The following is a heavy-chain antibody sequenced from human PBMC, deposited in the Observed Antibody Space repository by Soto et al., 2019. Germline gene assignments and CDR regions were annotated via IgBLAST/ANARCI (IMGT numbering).Heavy chain of an antibody. J-gene: IGHJ5*02. CDR3: TTLGPS. CDR1: GFTFGDAW. V-gene: IGHV3-15*07. Sequence: EVHLVESGGGLVKPRGSLTLSCVASGFTFGDAWMNWVRQAAGKGLEWVGHVKTKSEGEATDYAAPVKGRFTIWRDDSTNTLYLQMNSLQTEDTGKYFCTTLGPSWGQGTQVTVSS. CDR2: VKTKSEGEAT.